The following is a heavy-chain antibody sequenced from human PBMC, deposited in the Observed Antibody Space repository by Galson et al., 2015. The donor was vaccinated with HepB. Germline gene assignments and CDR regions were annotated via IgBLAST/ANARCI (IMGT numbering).Heavy chain of an antibody. V-gene: IGHV3-23*01. CDR1: GFTFSSYA. Sequence: SLRLSCAASGFTFSSYAMSWVRQAPGKGLEWVSTISGSGGSTYYADSVKGRFTISRDNSKNTLYLQMNSLRAEDTAVYYCAKDRGFGESNYWGQGTLVTVSS. CDR2: ISGSGGST. D-gene: IGHD3-10*01. CDR3: AKDRGFGESNY. J-gene: IGHJ4*02.